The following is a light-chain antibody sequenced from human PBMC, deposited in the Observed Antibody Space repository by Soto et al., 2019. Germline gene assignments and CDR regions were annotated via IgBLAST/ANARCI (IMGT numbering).Light chain of an antibody. CDR1: SSNIGTNY. Sequence: QAVVTQPPSSSGTPGQRVTISCSGSSSNIGTNYVFWYQQLAGTAPKLLIYRNSQRPSGVPDRFSGSKSGTSASLAISGLRSEDEAAYYCAAWDDSLSGPIFGGGTKLTVL. CDR3: AAWDDSLSGPI. CDR2: RNS. J-gene: IGLJ2*01. V-gene: IGLV1-47*01.